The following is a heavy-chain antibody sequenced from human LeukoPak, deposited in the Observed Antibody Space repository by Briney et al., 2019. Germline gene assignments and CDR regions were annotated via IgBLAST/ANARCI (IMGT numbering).Heavy chain of an antibody. CDR3: AKGGYYDLDAFDI. CDR1: GFTFSSYW. D-gene: IGHD1-26*01. J-gene: IGHJ3*02. Sequence: GGSLRLSCAASGFTFSSYWMHWVRQAPGKGLVWVSRINGDGSSTAYADSVKGRFTISRDNAKNSLYLQMNSLRAEDTALYYCAKGGYYDLDAFDIWGQGTMVTVSS. V-gene: IGHV3-74*01. CDR2: INGDGSST.